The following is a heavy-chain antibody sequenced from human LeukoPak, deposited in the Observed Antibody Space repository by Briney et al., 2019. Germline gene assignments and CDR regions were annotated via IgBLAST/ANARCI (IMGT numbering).Heavy chain of an antibody. Sequence: GGSLRLSCAASGFTFSSYGMHWVRQAPGKGLEWVAFIRYNGSNKYYADSVKGRFTISRDNSKNTLYLQMNSLRAEDTAVYYCARESGIVVVNAHDAFDIWGQGTMVTVSS. J-gene: IGHJ3*02. D-gene: IGHD2-21*01. CDR2: IRYNGSNK. V-gene: IGHV3-30*02. CDR1: GFTFSSYG. CDR3: ARESGIVVVNAHDAFDI.